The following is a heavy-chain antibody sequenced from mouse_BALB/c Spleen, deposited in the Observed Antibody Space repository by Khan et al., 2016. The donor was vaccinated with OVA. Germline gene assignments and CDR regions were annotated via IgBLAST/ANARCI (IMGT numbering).Heavy chain of an antibody. Sequence: QVQLKESGAELARPGASVKMSCKASGYTFTSYTIHWIKERPGQGLEWIGYINPSNGYTNYNQKFKDKATLTPDKSYNTAYLQLSSLTSDDSAVYNCVRDGTYHRNDGWFAYWGQGTLVTVSA. J-gene: IGHJ3*01. CDR3: VRDGTYHRNDGWFAY. CDR2: INPSNGYT. D-gene: IGHD2-14*01. CDR1: GYTFTSYT. V-gene: IGHV1-4*01.